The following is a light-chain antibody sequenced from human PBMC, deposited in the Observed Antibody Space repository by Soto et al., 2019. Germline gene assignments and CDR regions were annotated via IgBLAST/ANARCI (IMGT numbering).Light chain of an antibody. J-gene: IGLJ1*01. CDR1: SSDVGGYNY. Sequence: QSVLTQPASVSGSPGQSITVSCTGTSSDVGGYNYVSWYQQHPGKAPRLLIYDVTNRPSGVSNRFSGSKSGNTASLTISGLQAEDEADYYCSSNRRGSTYVFGTGTKVPVL. CDR3: SSNRRGSTYV. V-gene: IGLV2-14*03. CDR2: DVT.